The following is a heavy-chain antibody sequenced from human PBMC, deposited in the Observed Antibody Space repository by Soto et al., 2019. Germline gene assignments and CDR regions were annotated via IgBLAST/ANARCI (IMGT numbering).Heavy chain of an antibody. Sequence: QVRLVESGGGVVQPGRSLRLSCTASGFSFSSYAMYWFRQPPGKGLEWVAVISHDGINKHYADSVKGRVTVSRENSNHSLDLQLNSLRGEETAMYYCARDMYSSDYFVKWFEPWGQGTLVTVSS. CDR3: ARDMYSSDYFVKWFEP. CDR1: GFSFSSYA. CDR2: ISHDGINK. V-gene: IGHV3-30-3*01. D-gene: IGHD6-19*01. J-gene: IGHJ5*02.